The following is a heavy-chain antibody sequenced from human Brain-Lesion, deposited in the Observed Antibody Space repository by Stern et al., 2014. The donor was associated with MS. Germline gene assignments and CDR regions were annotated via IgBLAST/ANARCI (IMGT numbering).Heavy chain of an antibody. V-gene: IGHV4-61*02. CDR3: ARGRVVPGFQYYATDV. J-gene: IGHJ6*02. D-gene: IGHD2-2*01. Sequence: VQLVESGPGLVKPSQTLSLSCTVSGGSISSGGYYWSWIRQPAGKGLEWIGRIFNRGSTSTNPSPKSRVPISITTSKNQSSLRLNSRTAADTAVYYCARGRVVPGFQYYATDVWGQGTTVIVSS. CDR2: IFNRGST. CDR1: GGSISSGGYY.